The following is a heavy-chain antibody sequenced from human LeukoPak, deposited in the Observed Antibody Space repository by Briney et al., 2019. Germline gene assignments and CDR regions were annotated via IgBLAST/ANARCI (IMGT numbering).Heavy chain of an antibody. CDR2: ISYDGSNK. J-gene: IGHJ6*02. V-gene: IGHV3-30-3*01. Sequence: GGSLRLSCAASGFTFSSYAMHWVRQAPGKGLEWVAVISYDGSNKYYADSVEGRFTISRDNSKNTLYLQMNSLRAEDTAVYYCARAMVRGVRGYYYYGMDVWGQGTTVTVSS. CDR3: ARAMVRGVRGYYYYGMDV. CDR1: GFTFSSYA. D-gene: IGHD3-10*01.